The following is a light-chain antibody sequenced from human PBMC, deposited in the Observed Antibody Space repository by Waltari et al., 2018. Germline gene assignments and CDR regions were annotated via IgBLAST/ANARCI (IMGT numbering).Light chain of an antibody. CDR1: ISNPGSNY. CDR2: RNN. CDR3: ASWDESHYV. J-gene: IGLJ1*01. Sequence: QSVLTQPPSASGTPGQRVAISCSGSISNPGSNYLYWYQQLPGTAPKLLIYRNNQRPSGVPDRFSASKYDTSASLAIDGLRSEDEAVYYCASWDESHYVFGSGTKVTVL. V-gene: IGLV1-47*01.